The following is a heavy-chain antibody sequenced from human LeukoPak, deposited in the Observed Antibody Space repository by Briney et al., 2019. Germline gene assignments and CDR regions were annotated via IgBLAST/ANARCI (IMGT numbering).Heavy chain of an antibody. J-gene: IGHJ4*02. Sequence: GGSLRLSCAVSGFTFSDYYMSWIRQAPGKGLEWVSYISSSGSTIYYADSVKGRYTISRDNAKNSLYLQMNSLRAEDTAVYYCARVKRIAARPIDYWGQGTLVTVSS. CDR1: GFTFSDYY. CDR3: ARVKRIAARPIDY. D-gene: IGHD6-6*01. V-gene: IGHV3-11*04. CDR2: ISSSGSTI.